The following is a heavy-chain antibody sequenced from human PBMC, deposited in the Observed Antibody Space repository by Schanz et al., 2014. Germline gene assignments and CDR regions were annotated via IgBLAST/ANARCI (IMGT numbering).Heavy chain of an antibody. CDR1: GFTFSDYY. J-gene: IGHJ4*02. CDR3: ARGGSGSHYRLDY. D-gene: IGHD1-26*01. CDR2: ISGSSRTI. Sequence: QVQLVESGGGLVKPGGSLRLSCAASGFTFSDYYMSWIRQAPGKGLEWVSYISGSSRTIYYADSMKGRFTVSRDNAENALYLQMNSLRAEDTGLYFCARGGSGSHYRLDYWGQGTLVTVSS. V-gene: IGHV3-11*04.